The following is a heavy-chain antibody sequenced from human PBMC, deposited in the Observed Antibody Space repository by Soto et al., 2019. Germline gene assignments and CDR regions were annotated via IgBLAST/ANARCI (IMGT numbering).Heavy chain of an antibody. V-gene: IGHV3-43*01. J-gene: IGHJ6*02. CDR3: ARETLSFDSGLDV. CDR1: GFRFDDYN. D-gene: IGHD3-3*01. Sequence: GGSLRLSCAASGFRFDDYNIHWVRQAPGKGLEWVSLITWNGGNTYYADSVKGRFTISRDGTTKSVSLQMTSLKTEDTGLYYCARETLSFDSGLDVWGQGTTVTVSS. CDR2: ITWNGGNT.